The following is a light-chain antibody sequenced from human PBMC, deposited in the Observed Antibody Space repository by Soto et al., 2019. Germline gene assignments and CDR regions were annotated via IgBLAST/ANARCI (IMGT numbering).Light chain of an antibody. CDR2: WAS. J-gene: IGKJ1*01. CDR3: QQYYRPWT. CDR1: QSVLYSSNNKNY. V-gene: IGKV4-1*01. Sequence: DIVMTQSPDSLAVSLGERATINCKSSQSVLYSSNNKNYLAWYQQKPGQPPKLLIYWASTRESGVPDRFSGSGSGTDFTLTISRLQAEDVAVYDCQQYYRPWTFGQGTKVEIK.